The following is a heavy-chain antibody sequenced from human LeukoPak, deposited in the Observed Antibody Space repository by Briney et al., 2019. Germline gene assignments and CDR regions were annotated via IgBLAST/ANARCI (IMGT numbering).Heavy chain of an antibody. CDR3: ARGSPITIFGVVQRYMDV. CDR1: GYTFTNYG. D-gene: IGHD3-3*01. V-gene: IGHV1-8*03. Sequence: ASVKVSCKASGYTFTNYGISWVRQAPGQGLEWMGWMNPNSGNTGYAQKFQGRVTITRNTSISTAYMELSSLRSEDTAVYYCARGSPITIFGVVQRYMDVWGKGTTVTVSS. CDR2: MNPNSGNT. J-gene: IGHJ6*03.